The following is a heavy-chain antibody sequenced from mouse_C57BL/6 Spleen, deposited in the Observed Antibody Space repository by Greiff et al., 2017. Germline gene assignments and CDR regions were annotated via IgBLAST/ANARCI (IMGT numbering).Heavy chain of an antibody. CDR3: ARRLQTGTGWYVGV. J-gene: IGHJ1*03. D-gene: IGHD4-1*01. CDR2: ISSGGSYT. V-gene: IGHV5-6*01. Sequence: EVQRVESGGDLVKPGGSLKLSCAASGFTFSSYGMSWVRQTPDKRLEWVATISSGGSYTYYPDSVKGRFAISRNNAKHTLYLQMRRLKSEDTAMYYCARRLQTGTGWYVGVWGTGATVTVSS. CDR1: GFTFSSYG.